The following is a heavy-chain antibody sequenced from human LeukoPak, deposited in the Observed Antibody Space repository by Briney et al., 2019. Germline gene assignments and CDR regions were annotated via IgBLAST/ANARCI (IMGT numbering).Heavy chain of an antibody. V-gene: IGHV4-31*03. J-gene: IGHJ4*02. D-gene: IGHD6-19*01. CDR3: VSVIAVAGCFDY. Sequence: SETLSLTCTVSGGSISSGGYYWSWIRQHPGKGLEWIGYIYYSGSTYYNPSLKSRVTISVDTSKNQFSLKLSSVTAADTAVYYCVSVIAVAGCFDYWGQGTLVTVSS. CDR2: IYYSGST. CDR1: GGSISSGGYY.